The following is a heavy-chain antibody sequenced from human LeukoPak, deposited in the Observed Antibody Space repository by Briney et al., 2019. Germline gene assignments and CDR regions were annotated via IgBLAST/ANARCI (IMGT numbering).Heavy chain of an antibody. D-gene: IGHD3-10*01. CDR2: ISSSSRTI. J-gene: IGHJ4*02. V-gene: IGHV3-48*01. CDR1: GFTFSSYS. Sequence: GGSLRLSCAASGFTFSSYSMNWVRQAPGKGLEWVSYISSSSRTIYYADSVKGRFTISRDNSKNTLYLQMNSLRAEDTAVYYCAKDHTAWFGELSDFDYWGQGTLVTVSS. CDR3: AKDHTAWFGELSDFDY.